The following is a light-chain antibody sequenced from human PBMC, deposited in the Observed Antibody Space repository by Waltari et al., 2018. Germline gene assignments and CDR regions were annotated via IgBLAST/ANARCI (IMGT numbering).Light chain of an antibody. CDR1: KLGSNS. J-gene: IGLJ1*01. CDR3: QAWDSSTAV. CDR2: QNN. Sequence: SYDLTQRPSVSVSPAQTAHIPFSGAKLGSNSVCWFQQKPGQSPLMVIFQNNRRPSGIPERFSDSNSGNTATLTISGTQVMDEADFYCQAWDSSTAVFGSGTKVTVL. V-gene: IGLV3-1*01.